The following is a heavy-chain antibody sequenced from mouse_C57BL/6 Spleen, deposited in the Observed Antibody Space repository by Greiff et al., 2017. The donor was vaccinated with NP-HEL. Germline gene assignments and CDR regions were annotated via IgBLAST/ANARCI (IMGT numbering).Heavy chain of an antibody. V-gene: IGHV1-22*01. CDR1: GYTFTDYN. Sequence: VQLQQSGPELVKPGASVKMSCKASGYTFTDYNMHWVKQSHGKSLEWIGYINPNNGGTSYNQKFKGKATLTVNKSSSTAYMELRSLTSEDSAVYYCAPTGTWGYFDDWGKGTTLTVSS. CDR2: INPNNGGT. J-gene: IGHJ2*01. CDR3: APTGTWGYFDD. D-gene: IGHD4-1*02.